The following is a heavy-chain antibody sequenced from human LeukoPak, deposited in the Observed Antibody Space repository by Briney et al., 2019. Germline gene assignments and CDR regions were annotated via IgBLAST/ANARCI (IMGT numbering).Heavy chain of an antibody. J-gene: IGHJ4*02. Sequence: ASVKVSCKASGYTFTSYGISWVRQAPGHGLEWMGWISAYNGNTNYAQKLQGRVTMTTDTSTSTAYMELRSLRSDDTAVYYCASSDYDSSGYNYFDYWGQGTLVTVSS. CDR1: GYTFTSYG. V-gene: IGHV1-18*01. CDR3: ASSDYDSSGYNYFDY. D-gene: IGHD3-22*01. CDR2: ISAYNGNT.